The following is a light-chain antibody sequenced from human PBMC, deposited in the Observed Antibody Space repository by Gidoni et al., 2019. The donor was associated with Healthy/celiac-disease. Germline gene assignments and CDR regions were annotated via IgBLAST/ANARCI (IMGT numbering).Light chain of an antibody. Sequence: QSALTQPAYVSGYPGQAITISCTGTSSDVGSYNLVSWSQQHPGKAPKLMIYEGSKRPSGVSNRFSGSKSGNTASLTISGLQAEDEADYYCCSYAGSSTLVFGGGTKLTVL. V-gene: IGLV2-23*01. CDR3: CSYAGSSTLV. CDR2: EGS. CDR1: SSDVGSYNL. J-gene: IGLJ2*01.